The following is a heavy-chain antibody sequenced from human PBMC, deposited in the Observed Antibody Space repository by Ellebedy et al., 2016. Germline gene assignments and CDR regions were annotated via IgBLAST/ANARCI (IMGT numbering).Heavy chain of an antibody. CDR3: AKHETDGDYYFDL. CDR1: GFTFKTYA. Sequence: GESLKISCAASGFTFKTYAMSWVRQAPGEGPEWVSTLSGSGPKTYYADFVQGRFTISRDNSKSTLYLQMNSLRAEDTAVYYCAKHETDGDYYFDLWGRGTLVTVSS. V-gene: IGHV3-23*01. D-gene: IGHD2-21*01. J-gene: IGHJ2*01. CDR2: LSGSGPKT.